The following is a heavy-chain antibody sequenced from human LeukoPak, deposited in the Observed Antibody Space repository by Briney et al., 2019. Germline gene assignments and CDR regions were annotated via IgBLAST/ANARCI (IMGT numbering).Heavy chain of an antibody. Sequence: ASVKVSCKASGGTLSSYAISWVRQAPGQGLEWMGGIIPIFGTANYAQKFQGRVTITADESTSTAYMELSSLRSEDTAVYYCARDRGFLQNGYFDYWGQGTLVTVSS. CDR2: IIPIFGTA. D-gene: IGHD3-10*01. CDR1: GGTLSSYA. CDR3: ARDRGFLQNGYFDY. J-gene: IGHJ4*02. V-gene: IGHV1-69*13.